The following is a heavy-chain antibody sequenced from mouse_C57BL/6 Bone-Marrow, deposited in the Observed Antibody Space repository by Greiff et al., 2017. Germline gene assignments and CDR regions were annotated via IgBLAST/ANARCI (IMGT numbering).Heavy chain of an antibody. Sequence: QVQLQQPGAELVKPGASVKLSCKASGYTFTSYWMHWVKQRPGQGLEWIGMIHPNSGSTNYNEKFKSKATLTVAKSSSTAYMQLSSLTSEDSAVYCCARCYYGSSLFAYWGQGTLVTVSA. V-gene: IGHV1-64*01. CDR2: IHPNSGST. D-gene: IGHD1-1*01. CDR1: GYTFTSYW. CDR3: ARCYYGSSLFAY. J-gene: IGHJ3*01.